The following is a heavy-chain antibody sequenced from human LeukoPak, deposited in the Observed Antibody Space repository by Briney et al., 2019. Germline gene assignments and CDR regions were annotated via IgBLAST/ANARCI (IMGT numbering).Heavy chain of an antibody. Sequence: PSETLSLTCTVSGGSISSGGYYWSWIRQHPGKGLEWIGYIYYSGSTYYNPSLTSRVTISVDTSKNQFSLKLSSVTAADTAVYYCARILGYCTNGVCYNFALDIWGQGTMVTVSS. CDR2: IYYSGST. V-gene: IGHV4-31*03. J-gene: IGHJ3*02. CDR3: ARILGYCTNGVCYNFALDI. CDR1: GGSISSGGYY. D-gene: IGHD2-8*01.